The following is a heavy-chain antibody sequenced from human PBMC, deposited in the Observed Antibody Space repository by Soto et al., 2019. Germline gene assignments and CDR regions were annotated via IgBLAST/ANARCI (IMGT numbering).Heavy chain of an antibody. CDR3: ARXKLSDYVWGSYRYHFDY. V-gene: IGHV4-34*01. CDR1: GGSFSCYY. Sequence: SETLSLTCAVYGGSFSCYYWSWIRQPPGKGLEWIGEINHSGSTNYNPSLKSRVTISVDTSKNQFSLKLSSVTAADTAVYYCARXKLSDYVWGSYRYHFDYWGQGTVVTVSS. CDR2: INHSGST. D-gene: IGHD3-16*02. J-gene: IGHJ4*02.